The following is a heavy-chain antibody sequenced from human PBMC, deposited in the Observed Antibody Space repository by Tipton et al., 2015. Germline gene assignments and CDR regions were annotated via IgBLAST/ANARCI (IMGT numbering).Heavy chain of an antibody. CDR3: ARHYGDYSFALDV. V-gene: IGHV3-7*03. CDR1: GFIFSRFW. D-gene: IGHD3-16*01. CDR2: IKDDGTTK. Sequence: GSLRLSCAASGFIFSRFWMSWFRQAPGVGLEWVANIKDDGTTKNYVDSVKGRFTIFRDNAANLLYMHMNSLRADDTAVYYCARHYGDYSFALDVWGRGTTVTDSS. J-gene: IGHJ6*02.